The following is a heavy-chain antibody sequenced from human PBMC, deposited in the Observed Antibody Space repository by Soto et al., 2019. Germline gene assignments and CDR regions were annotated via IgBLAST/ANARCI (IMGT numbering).Heavy chain of an antibody. CDR1: GFTFDEYA. CDR3: AKDISRGPTKNYDFWSGPDY. CDR2: ISWDGSNR. D-gene: IGHD3-3*01. J-gene: IGHJ4*02. V-gene: IGHV3-43D*04. Sequence: GGSLGLSFAASGFTFDEYAMHWVRQPPGKGLEWVSLISWDGSNRYYADSVQGRFTISRDNSKYSLYLEMNSLRPEDTALYYCAKDISRGPTKNYDFWSGPDYWGQGTLVTVSS.